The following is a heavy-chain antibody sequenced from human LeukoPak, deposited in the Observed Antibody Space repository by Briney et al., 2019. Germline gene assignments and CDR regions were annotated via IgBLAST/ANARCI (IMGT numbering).Heavy chain of an antibody. V-gene: IGHV1-24*01. CDR3: ATPKRRGSHYPEFDD. D-gene: IGHD1-26*01. CDR1: GYTLTELS. Sequence: ASVKVSCKVSGYTLTELSMHWVRQAPGKGLEWMGGFDPEDGETIYAQKFQGRVTMTEDTSTDTAYMELSSLRSEDTAVYYCATPKRRGSHYPEFDDWGQGTLVTVSS. CDR2: FDPEDGET. J-gene: IGHJ4*02.